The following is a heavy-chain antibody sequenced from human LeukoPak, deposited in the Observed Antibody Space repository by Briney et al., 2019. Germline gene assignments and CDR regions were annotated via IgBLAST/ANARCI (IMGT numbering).Heavy chain of an antibody. Sequence: GGSLRLSCAASGFTFSSYGMHWVRQAPGKGLEWVAFISYDGSNKYYADSVKGRFIISRDISDNMLYLQMHSLRAEDTAVYHCARDRGYSSSWYYFDYWGQGTLVTVSS. J-gene: IGHJ4*02. CDR2: ISYDGSNK. V-gene: IGHV3-30*19. CDR1: GFTFSSYG. CDR3: ARDRGYSSSWYYFDY. D-gene: IGHD6-13*01.